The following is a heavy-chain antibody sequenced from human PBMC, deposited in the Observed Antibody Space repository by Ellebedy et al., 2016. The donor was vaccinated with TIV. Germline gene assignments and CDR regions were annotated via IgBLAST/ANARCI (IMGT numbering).Heavy chain of an antibody. J-gene: IGHJ4*02. D-gene: IGHD3-22*01. Sequence: ASVKVSXKASGYTFTSYGISWVRQAPGQGLEWMGWISAYNGNTNYAQKLQGRVTMTTDTSTSTAYMELRSLRSDDTAVYYCARGSHYYDRSGYHDWGQGTLVTVSS. CDR3: ARGSHYYDRSGYHD. CDR2: ISAYNGNT. V-gene: IGHV1-18*01. CDR1: GYTFTSYG.